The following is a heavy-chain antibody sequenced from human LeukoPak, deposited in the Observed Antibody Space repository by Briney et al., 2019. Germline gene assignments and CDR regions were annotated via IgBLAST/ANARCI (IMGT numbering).Heavy chain of an antibody. V-gene: IGHV3-20*04. CDR3: ARGGYYYDSSGYQGFAY. D-gene: IGHD3-22*01. CDR2: INWNGGST. CDR1: GFTFDDYG. J-gene: IGHJ4*02. Sequence: GGSLRLSCAASGFTFDDYGMSWVRQAPGKGLEWVSGINWNGGSTGYAGSVKGRFTISRDNAKNSLYLQMNSLRAEDTALYYCARGGYYYDSSGYQGFAYWGQGTLVTVSS.